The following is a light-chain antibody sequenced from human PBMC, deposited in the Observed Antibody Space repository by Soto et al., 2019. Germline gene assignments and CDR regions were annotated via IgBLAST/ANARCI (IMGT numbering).Light chain of an antibody. CDR1: SSDVGGSNF. Sequence: QSVLTQPRSVSGSPGQSVTISFTGSSSDVGGSNFVSWYQQHPVKAPKLVIYDVTKRPSGVPDRFSGSKSGNTASLTISGLQAEDEADYYCCSYAGNSLWVFGGGTKLTVL. CDR3: CSYAGNSLWV. J-gene: IGLJ3*02. CDR2: DVT. V-gene: IGLV2-11*01.